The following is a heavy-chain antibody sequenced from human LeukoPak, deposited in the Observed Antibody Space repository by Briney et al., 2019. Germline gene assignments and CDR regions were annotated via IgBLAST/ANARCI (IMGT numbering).Heavy chain of an antibody. CDR2: INHSGST. V-gene: IGHV4-34*01. D-gene: IGHD2-15*01. CDR1: GGSFSGYY. CDR3: ARVGYCSGGSCYPPVGNYYGMDV. J-gene: IGHJ6*02. Sequence: PSETLSLTCAVYGGSFSGYYWSWIRQPPGKGLEWIGEINHSGSTNYNPSLKSRVTISVDTSKNQFSLKLSSVTAADTAVYYCARVGYCSGGSCYPPVGNYYGMDVWGQGTTVTVSS.